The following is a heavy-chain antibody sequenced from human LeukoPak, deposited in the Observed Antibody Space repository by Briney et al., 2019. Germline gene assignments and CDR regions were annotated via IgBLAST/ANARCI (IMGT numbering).Heavy chain of an antibody. CDR2: INHSGST. V-gene: IGHV4-34*01. J-gene: IGHJ3*02. Sequence: PSETLSLTCAVYGGSFSGYYWSWIRQPPGKELEWIAEINHSGSTNYNPSLKSRVTISVDTSKNQFSLKLSSVTAADTAVYYCARLPRNPNSPHAFDIWGQGTMVTVSP. CDR1: GGSFSGYY. D-gene: IGHD1-14*01. CDR3: ARLPRNPNSPHAFDI.